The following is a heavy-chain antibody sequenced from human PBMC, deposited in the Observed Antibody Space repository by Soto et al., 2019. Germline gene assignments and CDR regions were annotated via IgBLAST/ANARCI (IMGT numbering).Heavy chain of an antibody. CDR2: INSDGSTT. CDR3: ARRDQIAYYYGMDV. Sequence: EVQLVESGGGLVQPGGSLRLSCAASGFTFSSYWMNWVRQAPGKGLVWVSRINSDGSTTGYVDSVKGRFTISRDNANNTLYLQMNSLRAEDTAVYYCARRDQIAYYYGMDVWGQGTTVTVSS. CDR1: GFTFSSYW. V-gene: IGHV3-74*01. J-gene: IGHJ6*02. D-gene: IGHD2-21*01.